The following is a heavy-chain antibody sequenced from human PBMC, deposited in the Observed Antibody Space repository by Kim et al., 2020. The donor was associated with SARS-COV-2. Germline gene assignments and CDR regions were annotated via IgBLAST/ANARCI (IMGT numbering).Heavy chain of an antibody. CDR1: GFTFSDYS. CDR3: AKDDGPGVGGIGY. Sequence: GGSLRLSCKTSGFTFSDYSLTWVRQDPGKGLEWVSGISWDGGDKKYADYVRGRFTISRDNAKNSRYLQMSSLRLENTALYYCAKDDGPGVGGIGYWGQGNLVTVSS. J-gene: IGHJ4*02. D-gene: IGHD3-16*01. V-gene: IGHV3-9*01. CDR2: ISWDGGDK.